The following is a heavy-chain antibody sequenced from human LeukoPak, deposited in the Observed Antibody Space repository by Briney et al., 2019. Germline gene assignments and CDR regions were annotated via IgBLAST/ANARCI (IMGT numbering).Heavy chain of an antibody. CDR2: ISSSSSYI. CDR1: GFTFSSYS. Sequence: GALRLSCAASGFTFSSYSMNWVRQAPGKGLEWVSSISSSSSYIYYADSVKGRFTISRDNAKNSLYPQMNSLRAEDTAVYYCARGAPAYYGSGSPLDYWGQGTLVTVSS. V-gene: IGHV3-21*01. D-gene: IGHD3-10*01. CDR3: ARGAPAYYGSGSPLDY. J-gene: IGHJ4*02.